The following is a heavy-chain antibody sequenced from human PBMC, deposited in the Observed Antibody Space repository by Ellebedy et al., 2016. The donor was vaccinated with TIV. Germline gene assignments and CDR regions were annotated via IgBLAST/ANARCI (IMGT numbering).Heavy chain of an antibody. CDR2: ISPTGSTI. CDR3: ARGFLYPLYYFDR. V-gene: IGHV3-48*03. J-gene: IGHJ4*02. Sequence: PGGSLRLSCAASGFTFSSYEMNWVRQAPGKGLEWVSYISPTGSTIYYADSVRGRFTVARDNAENSLYLEMNSLRTEDTAAYFCARGFLYPLYYFDRWGQGTLVIVSP. CDR1: GFTFSSYE. D-gene: IGHD2-21*01.